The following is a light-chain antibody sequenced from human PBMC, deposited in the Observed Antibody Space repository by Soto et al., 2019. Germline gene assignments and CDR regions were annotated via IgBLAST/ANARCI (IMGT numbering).Light chain of an antibody. CDR1: SSDVGSYNL. CDR2: EVS. Sequence: QSVLTQPASVSGSPGQSITISCTGTSSDVGSYNLVSWYQQHPGKAPKLMIYEVSKRPSGVSNRFSGSKSGNTASLTISGLQSEDDADYYCCSYAGSSLYVFGTVINVT. CDR3: CSYAGSSLYV. V-gene: IGLV2-23*02. J-gene: IGLJ1*01.